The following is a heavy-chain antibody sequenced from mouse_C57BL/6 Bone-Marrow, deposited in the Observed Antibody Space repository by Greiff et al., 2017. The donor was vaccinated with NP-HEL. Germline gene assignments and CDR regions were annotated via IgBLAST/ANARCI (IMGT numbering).Heavy chain of an antibody. V-gene: IGHV1-81*01. CDR3: ASRGDYGSRLRYFDV. D-gene: IGHD1-1*01. J-gene: IGHJ1*03. CDR2: MYPRSGNT. CDR1: GYTFTSYG. Sequence: QVQLQQSGAELARPGASVKLSCKASGYTFTSYGISWVKQRTGQGLEWIGEMYPRSGNTYYNEKFKGKATLTADKSSSTAYMELRSLTSEDSAVYFCASRGDYGSRLRYFDVWGTGTTVTVSS.